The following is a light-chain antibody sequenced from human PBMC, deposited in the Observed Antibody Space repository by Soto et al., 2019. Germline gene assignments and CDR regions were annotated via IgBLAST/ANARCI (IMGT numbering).Light chain of an antibody. CDR1: ENIKNY. CDR2: GAS. Sequence: DIHVTQSPSSLPASLGDRVTITCRASENIKNYLIWYQQKPGKAPKLLIYGASILKPGLPSRFSGSGSGTDFTFTIGGLQPDDFATYYCAQIYTAQWTFGQGTRVDLK. V-gene: IGKV1-39*01. J-gene: IGKJ1*01. CDR3: AQIYTAQWT.